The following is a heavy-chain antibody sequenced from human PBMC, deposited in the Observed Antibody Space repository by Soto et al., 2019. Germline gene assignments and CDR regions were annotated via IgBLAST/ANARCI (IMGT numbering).Heavy chain of an antibody. CDR3: AKASRGGGSGSYYNVDFDY. D-gene: IGHD3-10*01. CDR2: INPSGGST. J-gene: IGHJ4*02. V-gene: IGHV1-46*01. Sequence: GASVKVSCKASGYTFTSYYLHWVRQAPGQGLEWMGIINPSGGSTSYAQKFQGRVTMTRDTSTSTVYMELSSLRSEDTAVYYCAKASRGGGSGSYYNVDFDYWGKGTLVTVSS. CDR1: GYTFTSYY.